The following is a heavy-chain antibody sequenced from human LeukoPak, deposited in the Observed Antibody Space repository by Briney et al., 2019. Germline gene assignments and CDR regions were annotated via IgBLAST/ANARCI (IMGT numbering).Heavy chain of an antibody. Sequence: ASVKVSCKVSGYTLTELSMHWVRQAPGKGLEWMGGFDPEDGERIYAQKIQGRVTMTEDTSTDTVYMELSSLRSEDTAVYYCATLPRGVLNWPHSYYSGRDVWGKGTTVTVPS. CDR1: GYTLTELS. D-gene: IGHD3-10*01. V-gene: IGHV1-24*01. CDR2: FDPEDGER. J-gene: IGHJ6*04. CDR3: ATLPRGVLNWPHSYYSGRDV.